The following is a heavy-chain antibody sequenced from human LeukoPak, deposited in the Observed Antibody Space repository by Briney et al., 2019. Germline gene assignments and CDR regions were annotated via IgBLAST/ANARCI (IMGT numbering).Heavy chain of an antibody. CDR3: ARDSIHGRARFDY. CDR1: GFTFSSYS. J-gene: IGHJ4*02. CDR2: ISSSSSTI. V-gene: IGHV3-48*01. D-gene: IGHD5-18*01. Sequence: PGGSLRLSCAASGFTFSSYSMNWVRQAPGKGLEWVSYISSSSSTIYYADSVKGRFTISRDNAKNSLYLQMNSLRAEDTAVYYCARDSIHGRARFDYWGQGTLVTVSS.